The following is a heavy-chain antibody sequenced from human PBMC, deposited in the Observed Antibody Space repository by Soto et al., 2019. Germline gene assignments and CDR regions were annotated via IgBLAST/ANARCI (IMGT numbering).Heavy chain of an antibody. CDR3: ARYKSNYYYGMDV. J-gene: IGHJ6*02. CDR2: IYYSGNI. D-gene: IGHD1-20*01. V-gene: IGHV4-59*01. CDR1: GGSISNYY. Sequence: SETLSLTCTVSGGSISNYYWNWIRQPPGKGLEWIGSIYYSGNIYHNPSLKSRVTMSIDTSKKQFSLKLSSVTAADTAVYYCARYKSNYYYGMDVWGQGTTVTVSS.